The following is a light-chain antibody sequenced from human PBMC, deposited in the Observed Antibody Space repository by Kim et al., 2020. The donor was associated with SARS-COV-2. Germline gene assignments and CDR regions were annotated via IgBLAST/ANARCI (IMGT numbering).Light chain of an antibody. J-gene: IGKJ3*01. CDR2: GAS. CDR3: QQYGGSPLFT. Sequence: EIVLTQSPGTLSLSPGERATLSCRASQSVSSNNLAWYQQKPGQAPSLLIFGASSRATGVPDRFSGSGSGTDFTLTISRLEPEDFAVYYCQQYGGSPLFTFGPGTKVDIK. CDR1: QSVSSNN. V-gene: IGKV3-20*01.